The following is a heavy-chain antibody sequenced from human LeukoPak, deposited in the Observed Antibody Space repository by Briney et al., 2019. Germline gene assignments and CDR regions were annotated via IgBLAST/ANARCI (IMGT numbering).Heavy chain of an antibody. CDR2: IYHSGST. CDR1: GGSISSGGYY. Sequence: PSQTLSLTCTVSGGSISSGGYYWSWIRQPPGKGLEWIGYIYHSGSTYYNPSLRSRVTISVDRSKRQFSLKLSSVTAADTAVYYCGIFYYYGSGGVWGQGTLVTVSS. CDR3: GIFYYYGSGGV. V-gene: IGHV4-30-2*01. J-gene: IGHJ4*02. D-gene: IGHD3-10*01.